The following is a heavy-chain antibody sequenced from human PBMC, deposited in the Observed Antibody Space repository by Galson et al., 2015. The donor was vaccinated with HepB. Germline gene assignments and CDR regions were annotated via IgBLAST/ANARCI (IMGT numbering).Heavy chain of an antibody. CDR2: ISSSSSTI. Sequence: SLRLSCAASGFTFSSYSMNWVRQAPGKGLEWVSYISSSSSTIYYADSVKGRFTISRDNAKNSLYLQMNSLRAEDTAVYYCARDGLSYDILTDTLRASVDVWGQGTTVTVSS. CDR3: ARDGLSYDILTDTLRASVDV. D-gene: IGHD3-9*01. V-gene: IGHV3-48*01. CDR1: GFTFSSYS. J-gene: IGHJ6*02.